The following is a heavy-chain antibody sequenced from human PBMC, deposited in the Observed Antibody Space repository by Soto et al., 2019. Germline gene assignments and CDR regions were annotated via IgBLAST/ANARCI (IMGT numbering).Heavy chain of an antibody. J-gene: IGHJ4*02. Sequence: PSETLSLTCTVSGCSISSYYWSLIRQPPGKGLEWIGYIYYSGSTNYNPSLKSRVTISVDTSKNQFSLKLSSVTAADTAVYYRARVNSSGWYGPLFDYWGQGTLVTVSS. D-gene: IGHD6-19*01. CDR3: ARVNSSGWYGPLFDY. CDR1: GCSISSYY. CDR2: IYYSGST. V-gene: IGHV4-59*08.